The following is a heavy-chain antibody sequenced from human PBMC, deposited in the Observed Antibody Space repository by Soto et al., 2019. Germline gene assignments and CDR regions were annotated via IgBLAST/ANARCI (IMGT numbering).Heavy chain of an antibody. CDR2: MNPNSGNT. Sequence: ASVQVSCKASGYAFTSYDINWVRQATGQGLEWMGWMNPNSGNTGYAQKFQGRVTMTRNTSISTAYMELSSLRSEDTAVYYCAAHRYSGSFGSFDYWGQGTLVTVSS. V-gene: IGHV1-8*01. CDR3: AAHRYSGSFGSFDY. J-gene: IGHJ4*02. CDR1: GYAFTSYD. D-gene: IGHD1-26*01.